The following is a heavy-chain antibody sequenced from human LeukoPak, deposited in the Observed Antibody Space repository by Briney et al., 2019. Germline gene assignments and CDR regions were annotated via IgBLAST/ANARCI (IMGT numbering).Heavy chain of an antibody. CDR1: GFTFSSFR. J-gene: IGHJ4*02. V-gene: IGHV3-23*01. Sequence: QPGGSLRLSCAASGFTFSSFRMNWVRQAPGKGLEWVSGISGSGGSRFYTDSVKGRFTISRDNSKNTLYLQMNSLRAEDTAVYYCAKLREWELPDLFDYWGQGTLVTVSS. CDR2: ISGSGGSR. CDR3: AKLREWELPDLFDY. D-gene: IGHD1-26*01.